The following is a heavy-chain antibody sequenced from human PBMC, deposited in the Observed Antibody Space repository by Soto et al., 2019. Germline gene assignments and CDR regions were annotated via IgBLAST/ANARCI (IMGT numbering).Heavy chain of an antibody. V-gene: IGHV4-59*01. Sequence: QVQLQESGPGLVKPSETLSLPCTVSGGSLSGYYWSWVRQPPGKGLEWIGYIYYSGTHNYNPSLRSRLTISVDTSKNQFSLELNSVTAADTAVYYCARVQMATLYFDYWGQGTLVTVSS. CDR1: GGSLSGYY. CDR3: ARVQMATLYFDY. D-gene: IGHD5-12*01. J-gene: IGHJ4*02. CDR2: IYYSGTH.